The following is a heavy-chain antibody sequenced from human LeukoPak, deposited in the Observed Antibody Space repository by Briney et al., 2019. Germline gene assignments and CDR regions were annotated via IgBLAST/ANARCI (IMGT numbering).Heavy chain of an antibody. V-gene: IGHV3-9*01. Sequence: GRSLRLSCAASGFTFDDYAMRWVRQAPGKGLEWVSGISWNSGSIGYADSVKGRFTISRDNAKNSLYLQMNSLRAEDTALYYCAKDMYYYDSSGYYDYWGQGTLVTVSS. D-gene: IGHD3-22*01. CDR2: ISWNSGSI. J-gene: IGHJ4*02. CDR1: GFTFDDYA. CDR3: AKDMYYYDSSGYYDY.